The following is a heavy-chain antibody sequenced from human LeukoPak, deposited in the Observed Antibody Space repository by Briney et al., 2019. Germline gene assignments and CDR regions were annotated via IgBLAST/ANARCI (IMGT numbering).Heavy chain of an antibody. Sequence: SVKVSCKASGGTFSSYAISWVRQAPGQGLEWMGGIIPIFGTANYAQKFQGRVTITADKSTSTAYMELSSLRSEDTAVYYCARAGYYDSSGYSDYWGQGTLVTVSS. CDR1: GGTFSSYA. J-gene: IGHJ4*02. CDR2: IIPIFGTA. V-gene: IGHV1-69*06. CDR3: ARAGYYDSSGYSDY. D-gene: IGHD3-22*01.